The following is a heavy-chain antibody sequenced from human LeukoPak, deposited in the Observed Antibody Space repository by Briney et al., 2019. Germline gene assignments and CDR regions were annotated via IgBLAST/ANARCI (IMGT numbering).Heavy chain of an antibody. CDR1: GFTFDNYA. D-gene: IGHD3-22*01. Sequence: GGSLRLSCAASGFTFDNYAMHWVRQAPGKGLDWVPLISGDGGSTYYADSVKGRFTISRDNSKNSLYLQMNSLRTEDTALYYCAKDHYDSSPNYFDYWGQGTLVTVSS. J-gene: IGHJ4*02. V-gene: IGHV3-43*02. CDR3: AKDHYDSSPNYFDY. CDR2: ISGDGGST.